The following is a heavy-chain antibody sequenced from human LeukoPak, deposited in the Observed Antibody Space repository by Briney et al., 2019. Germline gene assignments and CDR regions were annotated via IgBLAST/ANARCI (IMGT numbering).Heavy chain of an antibody. CDR1: GFTFSSYA. J-gene: IGHJ3*01. CDR3: ARERSGSYYTFDF. CDR2: ISYDGSNK. D-gene: IGHD1-26*01. Sequence: AGGSLRLSCAASGFTFSSYAMHWVRQAPGKGLEWVAVISYDGSNKYYADSVKGRFTISRENAKKSLFLQMNSLTAEDTAVYYCARERSGSYYTFDFWGQGAMVTVSS. V-gene: IGHV3-30-3*01.